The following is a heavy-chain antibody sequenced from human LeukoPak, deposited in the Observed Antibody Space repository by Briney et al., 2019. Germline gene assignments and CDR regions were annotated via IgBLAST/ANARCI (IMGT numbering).Heavy chain of an antibody. CDR2: IYPGDSDT. D-gene: IGHD6-13*01. CDR3: ARYKYSSSWYVDY. Sequence: GESLKISCKGSGYSFTSYWIGWVRQMPGKGLEWMGIIYPGDSDTRNSPSFQGQVTISADKSISTAYLQWSSLKASDTAMYYCARYKYSSSWYVDYWGQGTLVTVSS. CDR1: GYSFTSYW. J-gene: IGHJ4*02. V-gene: IGHV5-51*01.